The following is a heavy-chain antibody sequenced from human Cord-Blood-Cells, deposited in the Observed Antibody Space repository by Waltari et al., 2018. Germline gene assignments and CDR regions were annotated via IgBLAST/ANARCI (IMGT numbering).Heavy chain of an antibody. CDR1: GGTFSSYA. D-gene: IGHD4-4*01. CDR2: IIPILGIA. Sequence: QVQLVQSRAEVKKPGSSVKVSCKASGGTFSSYAISWVRQAPGQGLEWMGRIIPILGIANYAQKFQGRVTITADKSTSTAYMELSSLRSEDTAVYYCARVDSNYYFDYWGQGTLVTVSS. CDR3: ARVDSNYYFDY. J-gene: IGHJ4*02. V-gene: IGHV1-69*09.